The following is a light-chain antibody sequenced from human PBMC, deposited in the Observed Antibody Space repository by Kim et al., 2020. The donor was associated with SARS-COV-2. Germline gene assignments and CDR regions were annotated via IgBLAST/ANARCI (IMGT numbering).Light chain of an antibody. CDR3: QSWDSSTVVFV. CDR1: KFKGKF. V-gene: IGLV3-1*01. CDR2: YDN. Sequence: SYELTQPPSVSVSPGQTASITCSGDKFKGKFVCWYQQKPGQSPLLVIYYDNKRPSGISERFSGSKSGDTATLTISETQAVDEADYYCQSWDSSTVVFVFG. J-gene: IGLJ1*01.